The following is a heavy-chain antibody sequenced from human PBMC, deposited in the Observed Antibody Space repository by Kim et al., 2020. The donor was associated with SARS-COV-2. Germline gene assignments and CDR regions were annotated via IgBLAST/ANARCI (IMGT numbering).Heavy chain of an antibody. Sequence: ASVKVSCKASGYTFTSYAMNWVRQAPGQGLEWMGWINTNTGNPTYAQGFTGRFVFSLDTSVSTAYLQISSLKAEDTAVYYCARGGYSSGWHLRGDYWGQGTLVTGSS. CDR1: GYTFTSYA. D-gene: IGHD6-19*01. CDR3: ARGGYSSGWHLRGDY. J-gene: IGHJ4*02. V-gene: IGHV7-4-1*02. CDR2: INTNTGNP.